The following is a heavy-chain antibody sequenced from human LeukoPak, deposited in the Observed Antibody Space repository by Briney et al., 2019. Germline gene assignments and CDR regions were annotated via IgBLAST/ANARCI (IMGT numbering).Heavy chain of an antibody. CDR2: IYYSGST. D-gene: IGHD6-13*01. Sequence: SETLSLTCTVSGGSISSYYWSWIRQPPGKGLVWIGYIYYSGSTNYNPSLKSRVTISVDTSKNQFTLKLSSVTAADTAVYYCARRIAADYYFDYWGQGTLVTVSS. CDR3: ARRIAADYYFDY. V-gene: IGHV4-59*01. CDR1: GGSISSYY. J-gene: IGHJ4*02.